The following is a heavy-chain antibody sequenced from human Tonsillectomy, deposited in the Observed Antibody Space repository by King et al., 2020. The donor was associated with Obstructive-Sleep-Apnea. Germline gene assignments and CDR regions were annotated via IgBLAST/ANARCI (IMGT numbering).Heavy chain of an antibody. CDR1: GASITSGTYY. D-gene: IGHD2-21*02. CDR3: AGHANRWRRPASSVHGLDV. V-gene: IGHV4-39*01. J-gene: IGHJ6*02. CDR2: IYHSGGT. Sequence: MQLQESGPGLMKPSETLSLTCTVSGASITSGTYYWGWIRQPPGKGLEGIGSIYHSGGTYHNPSLKGRVTISLDASKNQFSLKLNSVTAADTALYYCAGHANRWRRPASSVHGLDVWGQGTTVIVSS.